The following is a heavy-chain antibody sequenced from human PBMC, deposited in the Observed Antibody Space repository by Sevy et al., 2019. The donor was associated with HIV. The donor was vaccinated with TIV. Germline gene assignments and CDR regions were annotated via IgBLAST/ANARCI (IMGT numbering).Heavy chain of an antibody. D-gene: IGHD1-26*01. CDR1: GFTFSNAW. CDR2: IKSKSDGGTR. CDR3: SAGVGMSDFDY. Sequence: GGSLRLSCAASGFTFSNAWMSWVRQAPGKGLEWVDRIKSKSDGGTRDFAAPAKGRFIISRDDSKSMLYLQMSSLKTEDTALYYCSAGVGMSDFDYWGRGTQVTVSS. V-gene: IGHV3-15*01. J-gene: IGHJ4*02.